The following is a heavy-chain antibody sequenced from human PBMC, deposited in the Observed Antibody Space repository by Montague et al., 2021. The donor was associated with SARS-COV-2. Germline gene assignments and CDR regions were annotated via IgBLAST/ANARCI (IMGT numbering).Heavy chain of an antibody. V-gene: IGHV6-1*01. CDR3: TGGREGNYNVMDV. Sequence: GAISGDSVSSNSATWNWVRQSPSGGLEWLGRTYYRSKWYNDYAVSVRGRVTINPDTSKNQFSLQLNSVTPEDAAIYYCTGGREGNYNVMDVWGQGTTVTVSS. J-gene: IGHJ6*02. D-gene: IGHD1-1*01. CDR2: TYYRSKWYN. CDR1: GDSVSSNSAT.